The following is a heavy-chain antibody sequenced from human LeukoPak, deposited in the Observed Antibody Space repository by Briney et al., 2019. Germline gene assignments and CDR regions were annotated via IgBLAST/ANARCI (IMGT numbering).Heavy chain of an antibody. CDR2: TYYLSKWYD. J-gene: IGHJ4*02. Sequence: SQTLSLTCAISGDSVSSNTAAWNWIRQSPSRGLEWLGRTYYLSKWYDDYAVSVKSRVTINPDTSKNQFSLQLNSVTPEDTAVYYCARDPGYSSGWYMYYFDYWGQGTLVTVSS. CDR1: GDSVSSNTAA. CDR3: ARDPGYSSGWYMYYFDY. D-gene: IGHD6-19*01. V-gene: IGHV6-1*01.